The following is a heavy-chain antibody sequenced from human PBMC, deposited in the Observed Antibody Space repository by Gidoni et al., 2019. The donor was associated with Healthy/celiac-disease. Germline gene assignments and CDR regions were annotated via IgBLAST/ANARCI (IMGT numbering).Heavy chain of an antibody. CDR2: IYYSGST. D-gene: IGHD6-19*01. Sequence: QLQLQESGPGLVQPSETLSLTCTVSGGSISRSSYYWGWISQPPGKGLEWIGSIYYSGSTYYNPSLKSRVTISVDTSKNQFSLKLRSVTAADTAVYYCARQYSSGWYYFDYWGQGTLVTVSS. V-gene: IGHV4-39*01. CDR3: ARQYSSGWYYFDY. CDR1: GGSISRSSYY. J-gene: IGHJ4*02.